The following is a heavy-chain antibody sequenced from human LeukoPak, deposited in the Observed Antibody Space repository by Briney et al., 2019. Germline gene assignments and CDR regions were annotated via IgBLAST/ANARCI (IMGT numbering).Heavy chain of an antibody. V-gene: IGHV4-31*03. CDR3: ARGPKTGKCNFDC. J-gene: IGHJ4*03. CDR1: GGSISSGGYY. CDR2: IYYSGST. D-gene: IGHD1-1*01. Sequence: PSETLSLTCTVSGGSISSGGYYWSWLRPRPGPGLEWIGYIYYSGSTNYNPALKSRVTISVDTSKNQFSLKLSSVTAADTAAYYCARGPKTGKCNFDCWGTGTMVSASS.